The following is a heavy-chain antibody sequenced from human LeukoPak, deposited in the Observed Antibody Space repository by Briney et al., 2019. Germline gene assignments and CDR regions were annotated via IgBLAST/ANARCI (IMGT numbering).Heavy chain of an antibody. CDR1: GFTFSNYG. CDR2: IRFDRSTK. V-gene: IGHV3-30*02. D-gene: IGHD3-9*01. CDR3: ARGHLAGYYFDY. Sequence: GGSLRLSCATSGFTFSNYGMHWVRQAAGQGLEGGAFIRFDRSTKYYADSVKGRFTISRDNSKNTFYLQMNSLRGGDTAVYYCARGHLAGYYFDYWGQGTLVTVSS. J-gene: IGHJ4*02.